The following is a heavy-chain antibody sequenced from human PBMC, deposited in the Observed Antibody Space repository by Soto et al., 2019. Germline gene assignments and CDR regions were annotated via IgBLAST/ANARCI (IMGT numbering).Heavy chain of an antibody. J-gene: IGHJ4*02. CDR2: IYYSGGT. CDR1: GGSISNYF. CDR3: ARHGRGGSGWYDY. V-gene: IGHV4-59*08. Sequence: PSETLSLTCTVSGGSISNYFWSWVRQPPGNGLEWIGYIYYSGGTNYNPSLKSRLTPSVDTSKDQVSLTLSSVTAADTAVYYCARHGRGGSGWYDYWGQGTLVTVSS. D-gene: IGHD6-19*01.